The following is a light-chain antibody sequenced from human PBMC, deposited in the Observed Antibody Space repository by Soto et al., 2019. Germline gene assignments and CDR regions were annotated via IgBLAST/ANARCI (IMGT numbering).Light chain of an antibody. CDR3: QQRSNWRIT. J-gene: IGKJ5*01. V-gene: IGKV3-11*01. CDR1: QSVSSY. CDR2: DAS. Sequence: IVLTQSPATLSFSPGEIATLSFRASQSVSSYLAWYQQKPCQAPRLLIYDASNRATGIPARFSGSGSGTDFTLTISSLEPEDFAVYYCQQRSNWRITFGQGTRLEIK.